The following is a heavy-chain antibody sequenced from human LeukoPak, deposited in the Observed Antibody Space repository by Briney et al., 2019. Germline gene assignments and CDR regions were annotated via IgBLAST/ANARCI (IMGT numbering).Heavy chain of an antibody. D-gene: IGHD6-6*01. CDR3: ARDLGRYSNSPDAFDI. Sequence: PGGSLRLSCAASGFPFSNYGMNWVRQAPGKGLEWVSFTDTSGKYIYYGDSVKGRFTISRDNAKNLLFLQMNGPRAEDTAVYYCARDLGRYSNSPDAFDIWGQGTKVTVSS. J-gene: IGHJ3*02. CDR1: GFPFSNYG. V-gene: IGHV3-21*06. CDR2: TDTSGKYI.